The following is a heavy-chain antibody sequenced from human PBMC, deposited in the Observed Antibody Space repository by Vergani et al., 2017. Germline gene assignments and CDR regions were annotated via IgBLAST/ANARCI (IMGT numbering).Heavy chain of an antibody. CDR2: IWSKPYGGTT. V-gene: IGHV3-49*04. J-gene: IGHJ4*02. Sequence: EVHLVESGGGLVQPGRSLRLSCSGSGFTLGDYAMTWVRQAPGKGLEWVAFIWSKPYGGTTEYAATVKGSITTARDDTKSIAYLQMSSLKAEDTAVYYCARAGLDDSNAYFDDWCQGTLVTVSP. D-gene: IGHD4-11*01. CDR3: ARAGLDDSNAYFDD. CDR1: GFTLGDYA.